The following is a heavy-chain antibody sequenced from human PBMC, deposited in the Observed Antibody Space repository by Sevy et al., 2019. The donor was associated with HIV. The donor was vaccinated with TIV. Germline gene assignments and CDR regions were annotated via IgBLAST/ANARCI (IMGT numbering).Heavy chain of an antibody. CDR2: IYYNGHI. D-gene: IGHD1-26*01. Sequence: SETLFLTCTVSGGSITSLYWNWIRQPPGKGLEWIANIYYNGHINYNPSLKSRVTLSLDTSKNQFSLWLSSVTAADTAMYYCAGENAWGRGYSWGQGTLVTVSS. J-gene: IGHJ4*02. CDR3: AGENAWGRGYS. V-gene: IGHV4-59*11. CDR1: GGSITSLY.